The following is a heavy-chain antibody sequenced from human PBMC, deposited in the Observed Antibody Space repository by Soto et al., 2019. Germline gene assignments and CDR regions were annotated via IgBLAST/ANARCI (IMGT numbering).Heavy chain of an antibody. D-gene: IGHD2-15*01. Sequence: ASVNVSFKAAGYTFTSYYMHWVRQAPGQWLELMGIINPSGGNKSYAQKFQGRVTITRDTSTSTVYMELSSLRSEDTAVYYCAKVGYCRGGIYYNWFEPWGHGTLVNVSS. J-gene: IGHJ5*02. CDR2: INPSGGNK. CDR3: AKVGYCRGGIYYNWFEP. CDR1: GYTFTSYY. V-gene: IGHV1-46*01.